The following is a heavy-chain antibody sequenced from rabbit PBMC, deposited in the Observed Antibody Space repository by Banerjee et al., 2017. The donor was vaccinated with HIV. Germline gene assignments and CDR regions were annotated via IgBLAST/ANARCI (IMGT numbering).Heavy chain of an antibody. Sequence: QEQLEESGGDLVKPEGSLTITCTASGFSFSNKYVMCWVRQAPGKGLEWIACIYAGSAGTTYYASWAKGRFTISKTSSTTVTLQMTSLTAADTAIYFCARYAAGSGYPLWGPGTLVTVS. J-gene: IGHJ6*01. V-gene: IGHV1S45*01. D-gene: IGHD8-1*01. CDR1: GFSFSNKYV. CDR2: IYAGSAGTT. CDR3: ARYAAGSGYPL.